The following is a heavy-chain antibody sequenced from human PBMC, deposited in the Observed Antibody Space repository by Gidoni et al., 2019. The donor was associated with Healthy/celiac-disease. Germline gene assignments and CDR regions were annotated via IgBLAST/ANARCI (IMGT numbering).Heavy chain of an antibody. CDR3: ARRPRLRSSWYTNNWFDP. Sequence: QVQLQQWGAGLVKPSETLSLNCAVYGGSFSGYYWSWIRQPPGKGLEWIGEINHSGSTNYNPSLKSRVTISVDTSKNQFSLKLSSVTAADTAVYYCARRPRLRSSWYTNNWFDPWGQGTLVTVSS. CDR1: GGSFSGYY. J-gene: IGHJ5*02. V-gene: IGHV4-34*01. D-gene: IGHD6-13*01. CDR2: INHSGST.